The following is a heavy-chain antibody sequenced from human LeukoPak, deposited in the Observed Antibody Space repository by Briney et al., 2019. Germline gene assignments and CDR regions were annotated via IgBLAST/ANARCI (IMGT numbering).Heavy chain of an antibody. Sequence: GASVKVSCTASGYSFTSHGISWARQAPGQGLEWMGWISPYNGNANYAQRLQGRVTMTTDTSTSTAYMELRSLTSGDTAVYYCARVDYYDSPNYCYNFWGQGTLVTVSS. J-gene: IGHJ4*02. CDR1: GYSFTSHG. CDR2: ISPYNGNA. V-gene: IGHV1-18*01. CDR3: ARVDYYDSPNYCYNF. D-gene: IGHD3-22*01.